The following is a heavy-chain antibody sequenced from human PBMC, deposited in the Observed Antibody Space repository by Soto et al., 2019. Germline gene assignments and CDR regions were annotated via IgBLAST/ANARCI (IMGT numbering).Heavy chain of an antibody. V-gene: IGHV1-2*04. CDR1: GYTFTGYY. Sequence: ASVKVSCKASGYTFTGYYMHWVRQAPGQGLEWMGWINPNSGGTNYAQKFQGWVTMTRDTSKNQFSLNLSSVTAADTAVYYCASGKGVDGGHYLDNWGQGTLVTVSS. D-gene: IGHD3-16*01. J-gene: IGHJ4*02. CDR3: ASGKGVDGGHYLDN. CDR2: INPNSGGT.